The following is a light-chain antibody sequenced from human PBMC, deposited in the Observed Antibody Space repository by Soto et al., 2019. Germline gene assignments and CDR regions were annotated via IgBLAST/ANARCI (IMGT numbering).Light chain of an antibody. CDR3: QQYNSYSYT. CDR2: KAS. Sequence: DIQMTQSPSTLSASVGDRVTITCRASQSISSWLAWYQQKPGKAPKLLIYKASSLESGVPSMFSGSGSGTEFTLTISSLQPDDFANYYWQQYNSYSYTFGQGTKLEIK. J-gene: IGKJ2*01. V-gene: IGKV1-5*03. CDR1: QSISSW.